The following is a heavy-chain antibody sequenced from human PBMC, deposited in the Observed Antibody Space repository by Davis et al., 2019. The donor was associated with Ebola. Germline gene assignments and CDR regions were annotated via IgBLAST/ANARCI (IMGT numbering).Heavy chain of an antibody. J-gene: IGHJ4*02. CDR2: IYYSGST. CDR1: GGSISSGDYY. Sequence: MPSETLSLTCTVSGGSISSGDYYCCWLRHPPVFCLLCIGYIYYSGSTYYNPSLKSRVTISVDRSKNQFSLKLSSVTAADTAVYYCARGVSIGPDYWGQGTLVTVSS. V-gene: IGHV4-30-4*01. CDR3: ARGVSIGPDY. D-gene: IGHD2-21*01.